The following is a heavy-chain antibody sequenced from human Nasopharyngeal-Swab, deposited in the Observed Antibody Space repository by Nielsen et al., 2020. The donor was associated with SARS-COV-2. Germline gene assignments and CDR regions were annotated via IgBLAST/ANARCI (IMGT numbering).Heavy chain of an antibody. Sequence: ASVKVSCKASGYTFTSYGISWVRQALGQGLEWMGWISAYNGNTNYAQKLQGRVTMTTDTSTSTAYMELRSLRSDDTAVYYCARAVGQQWLVRRNYFDYWGQGTLVTVSS. CDR3: ARAVGQQWLVRRNYFDY. J-gene: IGHJ4*02. CDR1: GYTFTSYG. D-gene: IGHD6-19*01. V-gene: IGHV1-18*01. CDR2: ISAYNGNT.